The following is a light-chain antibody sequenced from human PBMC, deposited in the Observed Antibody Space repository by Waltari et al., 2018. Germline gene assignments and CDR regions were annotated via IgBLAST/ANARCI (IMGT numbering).Light chain of an antibody. CDR1: ELEKRY. V-gene: IGLV3-1*01. CDR3: QAWDSGVAGV. J-gene: IGLJ1*01. CDR2: QYV. Sequence: SYDLIQSPSVSVSPGQTATITCSGDELEKRYVCWYQQKPGQSPVLVIYQYVRRPSEIPWRFSGSNSGNTATLTISGTQPMDEADYYCQAWDSGVAGVFGTGTKVTVL.